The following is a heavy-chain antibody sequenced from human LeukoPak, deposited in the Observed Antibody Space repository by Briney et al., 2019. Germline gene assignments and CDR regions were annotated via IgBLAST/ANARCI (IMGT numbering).Heavy chain of an antibody. CDR1: GGSISSYY. CDR2: IYYSGST. Sequence: SETLSLTCTVSGGSISSYYWSWIRQPPGKGLEWIGYIYYSGSTNYNPSLKSRVTISVDTSKNQFSLKLSSVTAADTAVYYCARTEESGYSYRYFGYYYYMDVWGKGTTVIVSS. CDR3: ARTEESGYSYRYFGYYYYMDV. V-gene: IGHV4-59*01. D-gene: IGHD5-18*01. J-gene: IGHJ6*03.